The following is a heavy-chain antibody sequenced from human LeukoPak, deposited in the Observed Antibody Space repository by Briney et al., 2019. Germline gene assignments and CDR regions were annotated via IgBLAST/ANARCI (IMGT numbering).Heavy chain of an antibody. D-gene: IGHD2-15*01. J-gene: IGHJ4*02. CDR3: ARDHRDSCSCGRCVGN. V-gene: IGHV3-21*01. Sequence: GGSLRLSCAASGFAFSSYSVNWVRQAPGKGLEWVSSISASSTYIYYADSVKGRFTISRDDAKNSLYLQMNSLRAEDTAVYYCARDHRDSCSCGRCVGNWGQGTLVTVSS. CDR2: ISASSTYI. CDR1: GFAFSSYS.